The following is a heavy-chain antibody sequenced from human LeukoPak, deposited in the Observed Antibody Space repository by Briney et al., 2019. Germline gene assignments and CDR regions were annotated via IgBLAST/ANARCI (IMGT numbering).Heavy chain of an antibody. CDR3: AISTTVTTPFDY. CDR2: ISGNGGST. V-gene: IGHV3-23*01. D-gene: IGHD4-17*01. CDR1: GFTFSSYA. J-gene: IGHJ4*02. Sequence: PGGSLRLSCAASGFTFSSYAMSWVRQAPGKGLEWDSAISGNGGSTYYADSVKGRFTVSRDNSENTLFLQMNSLRAEDTAVYYCAISTTVTTPFDYWGQGTLVTVSS.